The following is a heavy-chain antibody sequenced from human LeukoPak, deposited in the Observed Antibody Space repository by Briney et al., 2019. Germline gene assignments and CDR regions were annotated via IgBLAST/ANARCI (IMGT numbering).Heavy chain of an antibody. CDR2: FYVGGAT. CDR3: ARGDGYNFFDY. CDR1: GGSISGDNW. D-gene: IGHD5-24*01. Sequence: GTLSLTCAVSGGSISGDNWWSWVRQAPGKGLEWVSVFYVGGATYYADSVKGRFTISRDNSENTLYLQMKSLRAEDTAVYYCARGDGYNFFDYWGQGTLVTVSS. J-gene: IGHJ4*02. V-gene: IGHV3-53*01.